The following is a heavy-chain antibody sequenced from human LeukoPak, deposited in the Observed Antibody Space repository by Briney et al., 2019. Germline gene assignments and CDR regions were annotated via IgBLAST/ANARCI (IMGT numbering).Heavy chain of an antibody. D-gene: IGHD3-10*01. V-gene: IGHV3-13*01. CDR2: IGTAGDT. Sequence: GGSRRLSCAASGFTFRTYDMHWVRQATGKGLEWVSAIGTAGDTNYPGSVNDRFTIPRENAKNSLYLQMNSLRAGDTAVYYCARGNYYGSGEFDYWGQGTLVIVSS. CDR1: GFTFRTYD. CDR3: ARGNYYGSGEFDY. J-gene: IGHJ4*02.